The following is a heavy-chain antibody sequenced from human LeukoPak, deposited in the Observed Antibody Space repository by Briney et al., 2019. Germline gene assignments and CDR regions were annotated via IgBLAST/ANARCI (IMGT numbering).Heavy chain of an antibody. J-gene: IGHJ4*02. V-gene: IGHV4-59*01. CDR2: IYYSGST. D-gene: IGHD3-3*01. Sequence: SETLSLTCTVSGGSISSYYWSWIRQPPGKGLEWIGYIYYSGSTNYNPSLKSRVTISVDTSKNQFSLKLSSVTAADTAVYYRASCSLWSGYYDYWGQGTLVTVSS. CDR1: GGSISSYY. CDR3: ASCSLWSGYYDY.